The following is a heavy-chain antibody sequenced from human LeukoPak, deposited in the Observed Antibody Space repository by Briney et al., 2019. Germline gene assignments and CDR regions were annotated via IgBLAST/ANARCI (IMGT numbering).Heavy chain of an antibody. J-gene: IGHJ4*02. CDR1: GYTFTGYY. CDR2: INPNSGGT. CDR3: ARDLTPDTAMAFDY. V-gene: IGHV1-2*02. Sequence: ASVKVSCKASGYTFTGYYMHWVRQAPGQGLEWMGWINPNSGGTNYAQKFQGRVTMTRDTSISTAYMELSRLRSDDTAVYYCARDLTPDTAMAFDYWGQGTLVTVSS. D-gene: IGHD5-18*01.